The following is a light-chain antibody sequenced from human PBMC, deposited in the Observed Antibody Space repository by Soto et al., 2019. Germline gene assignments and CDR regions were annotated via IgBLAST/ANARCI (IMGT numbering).Light chain of an antibody. Sequence: DIQMTQSPSTLSASVGDRVTITCRASRSISRWLAWYQQKPGKAPKLLIYDASTFASGVSSRFSGSGSGTEFTLTITSLQPDDFETYYCQHETFGPGTKVEIK. CDR2: DAS. CDR3: QHET. V-gene: IGKV1-5*01. CDR1: RSISRW. J-gene: IGKJ1*01.